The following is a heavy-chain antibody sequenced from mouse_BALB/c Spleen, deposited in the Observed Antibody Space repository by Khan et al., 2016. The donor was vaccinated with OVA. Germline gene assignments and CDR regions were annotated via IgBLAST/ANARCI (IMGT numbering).Heavy chain of an antibody. D-gene: IGHD1-1*01. V-gene: IGHV1-9*01. J-gene: IGHJ2*01. CDR2: ILPGSGDT. Sequence: QVQLQQSGAELMKPGASVKISCKATGFTFSNYWIEWVKQRPGHGLQWIGQILPGSGDTNYNEKFEGKATFTADTSSNTAYMQLSSLTSEDSAVYYGALDGSRGDYWGQGTTLTVSS. CDR3: ALDGSRGDY. CDR1: GFTFSNYW.